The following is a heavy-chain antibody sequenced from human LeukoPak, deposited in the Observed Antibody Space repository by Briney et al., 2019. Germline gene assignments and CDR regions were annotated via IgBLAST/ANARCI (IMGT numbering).Heavy chain of an antibody. D-gene: IGHD5-18*01. V-gene: IGHV3-33*01. CDR2: IWYDGSNK. CDR1: GFTLSNYG. Sequence: GRSLRLSCAASGFTLSNYGMHWVRQAPGKGLEWGAVIWYDGSNKYYADSVKGRFTISRDNSKNTLYLQMNSLRGEDTAVYYCAREVLVYTAMVGFDPWGQGTLVTVSS. J-gene: IGHJ5*02. CDR3: AREVLVYTAMVGFDP.